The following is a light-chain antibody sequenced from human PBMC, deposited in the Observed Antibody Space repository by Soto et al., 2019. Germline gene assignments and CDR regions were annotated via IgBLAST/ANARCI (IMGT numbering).Light chain of an antibody. Sequence: DIPMSQSPSSGSASAGDTFHIACRASQGISSWLAWYQQKPGKAPKLLIYGASSLQSGVPSRFSGSGSGTDFTLTISNLQPEDFATYYCQHSNSYPIAFGQGTRLDIK. CDR1: QGISSW. J-gene: IGKJ5*01. V-gene: IGKV1-12*01. CDR2: GAS. CDR3: QHSNSYPIA.